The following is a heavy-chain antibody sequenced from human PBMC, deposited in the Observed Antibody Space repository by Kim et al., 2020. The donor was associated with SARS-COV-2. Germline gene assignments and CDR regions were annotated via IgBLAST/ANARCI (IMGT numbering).Heavy chain of an antibody. CDR1: GGSISSSNW. J-gene: IGHJ5*02. CDR3: VRDYGSGSYYYNWFDP. D-gene: IGHD3-10*01. Sequence: SETLSLTCAVSGGSISSSNWWSWVRQPPGKGLEWIGEIYHSGSTNYNPSLKSRVTISVDKSKIQFSLKLSSVTAADTAVYYCVRDYGSGSYYYNWFDPWGQGTLVTVSS. V-gene: IGHV4-4*02. CDR2: IYHSGST.